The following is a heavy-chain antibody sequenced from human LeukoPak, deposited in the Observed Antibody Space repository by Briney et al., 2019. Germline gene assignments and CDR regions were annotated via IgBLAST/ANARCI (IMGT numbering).Heavy chain of an antibody. V-gene: IGHV3-30-3*01. Sequence: PGGSLRLSCAASGFTFSSYAMHWVRQAPGKGLEWVAVISYDGSNKYYADSVKSRFTISRDNSKNTLYLQMNSLRAEDTAVYYCATGYSSGWYYFDYWGQGTLVTVSS. CDR1: GFTFSSYA. CDR3: ATGYSSGWYYFDY. D-gene: IGHD6-19*01. J-gene: IGHJ4*02. CDR2: ISYDGSNK.